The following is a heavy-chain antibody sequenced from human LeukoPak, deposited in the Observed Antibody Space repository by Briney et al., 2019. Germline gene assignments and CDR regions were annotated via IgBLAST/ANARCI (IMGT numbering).Heavy chain of an antibody. CDR3: AREILVISYYYYYYMDV. Sequence: PGGSLRLSCAASGFTFSSYWMSWVRQAPGKGLEWVANIKQDGSEKYSVDSVKGRFTISRDNAKNSLYLQMNSLRAEDTAVYYCAREILVISYYYYYYMDVWGKGTTVTVSS. CDR1: GFTFSSYW. CDR2: IKQDGSEK. J-gene: IGHJ6*03. D-gene: IGHD3-22*01. V-gene: IGHV3-7*01.